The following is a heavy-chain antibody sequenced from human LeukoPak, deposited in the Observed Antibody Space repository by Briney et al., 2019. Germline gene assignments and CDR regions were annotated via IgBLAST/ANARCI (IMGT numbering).Heavy chain of an antibody. V-gene: IGHV4-38-2*02. Sequence: SETLSLTCTVSGYSISSGYFWGWMRQPPGKGLEWIGSIYQSETAHYNPSLKSRVTISVDTSKNQFSLKLRSVMAADTAVYYCAREEPSDYWGQGTLVTVSS. CDR2: IYQSETA. D-gene: IGHD1-14*01. CDR3: AREEPSDY. CDR1: GYSISSGYF. J-gene: IGHJ4*02.